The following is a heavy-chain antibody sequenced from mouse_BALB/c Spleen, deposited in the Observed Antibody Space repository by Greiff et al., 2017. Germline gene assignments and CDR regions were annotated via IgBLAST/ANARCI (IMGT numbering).Heavy chain of an antibody. V-gene: IGHV3-2*02. Sequence: EVKLMESGPGLVKPSQSLSLTCTVTGYSITSDYAWNWIRQFPGNKLEWMGYISYSGSTSYNPSLKSRISITRDTSKNQFFLQLNSVTTEDTATYYCARSPDYDPFAYWGQGTLVTVSA. CDR2: ISYSGST. CDR1: GYSITSDYA. J-gene: IGHJ3*01. D-gene: IGHD2-4*01. CDR3: ARSPDYDPFAY.